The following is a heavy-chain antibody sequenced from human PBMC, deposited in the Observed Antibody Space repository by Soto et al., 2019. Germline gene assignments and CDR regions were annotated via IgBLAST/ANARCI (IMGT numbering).Heavy chain of an antibody. J-gene: IGHJ4*02. CDR2: IIPVLGLT. D-gene: IGHD3-3*01. CDR1: GGSFNSFS. Sequence: QVQLVQSGAELKKPGSSMKVSCKTSGGSFNSFSFTWVRQAPGQGLEWVGRIIPVLGLTAYAQKFQGRITISADKSTSTADMELSGLTSEDTAVYYFATDKDNTYEFWGQGTLVTVSS. V-gene: IGHV1-69*08. CDR3: ATDKDNTYEF.